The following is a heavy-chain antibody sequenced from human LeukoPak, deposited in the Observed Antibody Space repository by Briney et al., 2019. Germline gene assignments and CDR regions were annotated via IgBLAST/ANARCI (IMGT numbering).Heavy chain of an antibody. V-gene: IGHV4-39*01. CDR3: ARRHYYDSNGYYYYFDY. J-gene: IGHJ4*02. Sequence: SETLSLTCTVSGGSISSSNYYWGWIRQPPGKGLEWIGNIYYSGTTYYKSSLKSRDTISVDTSKNQFSLKLSSVTAADTAVYYCARRHYYDSNGYYYYFDYWGQGTLVTVPS. CDR2: IYYSGTT. D-gene: IGHD3-22*01. CDR1: GGSISSSNYY.